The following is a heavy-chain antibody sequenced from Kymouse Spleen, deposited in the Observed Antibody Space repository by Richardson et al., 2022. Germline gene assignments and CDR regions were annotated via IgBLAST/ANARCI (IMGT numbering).Heavy chain of an antibody. CDR3: ARQTYYYGSGSYYSNWFDP. J-gene: IGHJ5*02. V-gene: IGHV4-39*01. CDR1: GGSISSSSYY. D-gene: IGHD3-10*01. Sequence: QLQLQESGPGLVKPSETLSLTCTVSGGSISSSSYYWGWIRQPPGKGLEWIGSIYYSGSTYYNPSLKSRVTISVDTSKNQFSLKLSSVTAADTAVYYCARQTYYYGSGSYYSNWFDPWGQGTLVTVSS. CDR2: IYYSGST.